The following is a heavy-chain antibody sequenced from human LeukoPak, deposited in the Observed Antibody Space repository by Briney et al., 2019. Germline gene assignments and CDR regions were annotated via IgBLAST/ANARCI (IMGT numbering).Heavy chain of an antibody. CDR2: IWYDGSNK. V-gene: IGHV3-33*01. J-gene: IGHJ4*02. CDR3: VRDRSARYLDY. Sequence: PGRSLRLSCAASGFTFRNHGMHWVRQAPDKGLEWVAVIWYDGSNKYYGGSVKGRFTISRDNSKNMLYLQINSLRAEDTAVYFCVRDRSARYLDYWGQGTLDTVSS. CDR1: GFTFRNHG.